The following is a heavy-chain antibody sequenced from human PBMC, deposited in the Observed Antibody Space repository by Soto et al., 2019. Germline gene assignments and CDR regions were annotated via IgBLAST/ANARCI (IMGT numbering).Heavy chain of an antibody. V-gene: IGHV1-69*01. CDR3: ARTYWSLMTTLGRYSLHEMDV. Sequence: QVHLVQSGAEVKKPGSSVPVSCQASGATVNNKAIIWVRQGPGQGLEWIGGIIPVSGTTKYAQKFQGRVTSTADESTSIVYMELRSLRSEDAAVYYCARTYWSLMTTLGRYSLHEMDVCGEGNTVTVSS. D-gene: IGHD3-10*01. CDR1: GATVNNKA. CDR2: IIPVSGTT. J-gene: IGHJ6*04.